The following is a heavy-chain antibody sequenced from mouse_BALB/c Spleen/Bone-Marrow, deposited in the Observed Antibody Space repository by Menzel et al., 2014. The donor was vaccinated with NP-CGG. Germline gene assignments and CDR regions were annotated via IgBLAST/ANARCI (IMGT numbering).Heavy chain of an antibody. Sequence: QVQLKESGPELVKPGASVRISCKASGYTFXSYYIHWVKQRPGQGLEWIGWIYPGNVNTQYNEKFMGKATLTADKSSSTAYTQLSSLTSEDSAVYFCARGITTRGGDCWGQGTTLTVSS. CDR1: GYTFXSYY. J-gene: IGHJ2*01. CDR2: IYPGNVNT. V-gene: IGHV1S56*01. D-gene: IGHD2-4*01. CDR3: ARGITTRGGDC.